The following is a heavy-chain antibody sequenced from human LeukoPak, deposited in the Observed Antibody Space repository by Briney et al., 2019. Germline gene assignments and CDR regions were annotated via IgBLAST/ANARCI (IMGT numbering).Heavy chain of an antibody. Sequence: SSETLSLTCTVSGGSISSSSYYWGWIRQPPGKGLEWIGSIYHSGSTNYNPSLKSRVTISVDKSKNQFSLKLSSVTAADTAVYYCARHFYVRDAFDIWGQGTMVTVSS. CDR3: ARHFYVRDAFDI. CDR2: IYHSGST. D-gene: IGHD3-16*01. J-gene: IGHJ3*02. CDR1: GGSISSSSYY. V-gene: IGHV4-39*07.